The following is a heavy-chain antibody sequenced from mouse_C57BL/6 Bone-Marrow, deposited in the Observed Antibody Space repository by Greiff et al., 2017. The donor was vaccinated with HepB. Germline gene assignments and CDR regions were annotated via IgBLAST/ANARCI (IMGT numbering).Heavy chain of an antibody. V-gene: IGHV6-3*01. Sequence: EVKLQESGGGLVQPGGSMKLSCVASGFTFSNYWMNWVRQSPEKGLEWVAQIRLKSDNYATHYVESVKGRFTISRDDSKSSVYLQMNNLRAEDTGIYYCTNDYDWFAYWGQGTLVTVSA. CDR3: TNDYDWFAY. D-gene: IGHD2-4*01. CDR1: GFTFSNYW. CDR2: IRLKSDNYAT. J-gene: IGHJ3*01.